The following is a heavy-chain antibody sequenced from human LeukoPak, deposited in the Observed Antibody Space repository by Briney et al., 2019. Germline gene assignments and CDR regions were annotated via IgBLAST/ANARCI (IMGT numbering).Heavy chain of an antibody. CDR2: ISGSGGST. CDR1: GFTFSSYA. D-gene: IGHD3-3*01. V-gene: IGHV3-23*01. Sequence: GGSLRLSCAASGFTFSSYAMSWVRQAPGKGLGWVSAISGSGGSTYDADSVKGRFTISRDNSKNTLYLQMNSLRAEDTAVYYCAKDRPHYDFWSGYYSAEYFQHWGQGTLVTVSS. J-gene: IGHJ1*01. CDR3: AKDRPHYDFWSGYYSAEYFQH.